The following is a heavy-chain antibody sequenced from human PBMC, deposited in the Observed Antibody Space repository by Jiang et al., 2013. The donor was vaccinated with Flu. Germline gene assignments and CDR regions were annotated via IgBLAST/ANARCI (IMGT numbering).Heavy chain of an antibody. V-gene: IGHV1-2*02. CDR3: ARNGIRGSTGMSRGVPERVVWIDP. CDR2: INANSGGT. Sequence: LVQSGPEMKNPGASVKVSCKTFGYTFSDHYIHWVRQTPGQGLEWMGWINANSGGTNYAKKFQGRVTLTRDTSVSTAFMELSRLRYDDTAIYYCARNGIRGSTGMSRGVPERVVWIDPWGQGTLVTVSS. J-gene: IGHJ5*02. D-gene: IGHD3-10*01. CDR1: GYTFSDHY.